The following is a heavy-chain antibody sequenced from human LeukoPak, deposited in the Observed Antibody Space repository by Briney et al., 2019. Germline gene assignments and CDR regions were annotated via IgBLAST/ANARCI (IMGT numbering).Heavy chain of an antibody. CDR2: FYTSGST. V-gene: IGHV4-4*07. D-gene: IGHD3-10*01. CDR1: GDSITSHY. Sequence: PSETLSLTCTVSGDSITSHYWSWVRQPAGKGLEWIGRFYTSGSTNYNPSLKSRVTISVDKPKNQFSLRLSSVAAADTAVYYCARHLVYGSGTQPYFDYWGQGTLVTVSS. CDR3: ARHLVYGSGTQPYFDY. J-gene: IGHJ4*02.